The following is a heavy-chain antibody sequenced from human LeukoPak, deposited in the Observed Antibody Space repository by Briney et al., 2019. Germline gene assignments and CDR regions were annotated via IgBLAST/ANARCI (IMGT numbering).Heavy chain of an antibody. V-gene: IGHV3-30*18. Sequence: GGSLRLSCAASGFTLSVYAMHWVRQAPGKGLEWVALISYDGSNKYYADFVKGRFTISRDSSKNTLYLQVNSLRAEDTAVYYCAKEGLGSSWYPNYFDYWGQGTLVTVSS. CDR2: ISYDGSNK. CDR3: AKEGLGSSWYPNYFDY. CDR1: GFTLSVYA. J-gene: IGHJ4*02. D-gene: IGHD6-13*01.